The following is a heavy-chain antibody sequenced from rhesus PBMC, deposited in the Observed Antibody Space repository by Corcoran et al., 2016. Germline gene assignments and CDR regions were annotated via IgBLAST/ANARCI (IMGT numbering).Heavy chain of an antibody. D-gene: IGHD5-24*01. Sequence: QLQVQESGPGLVKPSETLSLTCAVSGASISSNYWSWIRQPPGKGLDLIGRISGSDGSTDYNPSLKSRVTISTDTSKKQFSLKLSSVTAADTAVYYCATSVYTGRYFDIWGPGTPVTISS. V-gene: IGHV4-173*01. CDR3: ATSVYTGRYFDI. CDR1: GASISSNY. J-gene: IGHJ2*01. CDR2: ISGSDGST.